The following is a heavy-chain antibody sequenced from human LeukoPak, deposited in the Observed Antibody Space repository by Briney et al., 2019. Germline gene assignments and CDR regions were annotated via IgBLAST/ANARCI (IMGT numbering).Heavy chain of an antibody. CDR1: AFTFSSYA. CDR2: ITASGGHT. D-gene: IGHD5-18*01. J-gene: IGHJ4*02. CDR3: AKGNGYSYGRYYFDY. V-gene: IGHV3-23*01. Sequence: GGSLTLSSAVYAFTFSSYAMGWVRQAPGKGLEWVSAITASGGHTYYADSVKGRFTIARDNYEHTTYRQADCQRAEDTAVYYCAKGNGYSYGRYYFDYWGQGTLVTVSS.